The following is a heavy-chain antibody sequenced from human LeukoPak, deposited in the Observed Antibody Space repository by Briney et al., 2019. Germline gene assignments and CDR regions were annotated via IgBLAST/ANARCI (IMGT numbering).Heavy chain of an antibody. CDR3: TRGGIAAQRRDVFDI. Sequence: RGSLRLSCAASGFTFSSYSMNWVRQAPGQGLEWVSSISSSSSYIYYAESVKGRFTISRDNAKNSLYLQMNSLRAEDTAVYYCTRGGIAAQRRDVFDIWGQGTMVTFSS. V-gene: IGHV3-21*01. CDR1: GFTFSSYS. CDR2: ISSSSSYI. J-gene: IGHJ3*02. D-gene: IGHD6-13*01.